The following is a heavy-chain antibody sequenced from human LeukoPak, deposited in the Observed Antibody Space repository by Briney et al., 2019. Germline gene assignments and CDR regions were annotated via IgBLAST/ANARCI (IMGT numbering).Heavy chain of an antibody. Sequence: PSETLSLTCAVYGWSFNDYYWNWVRQPPGKGLEWIGEINARGDTNYNPSLKSRVTISVDSSKNQFSLTLTSMIAADTAIYYCPRGQVPAARGKNCFDPWGQGTLV. V-gene: IGHV4-34*01. CDR3: PRGQVPAARGKNCFDP. J-gene: IGHJ5*02. D-gene: IGHD2-2*01. CDR2: INARGDT. CDR1: GWSFNDYY.